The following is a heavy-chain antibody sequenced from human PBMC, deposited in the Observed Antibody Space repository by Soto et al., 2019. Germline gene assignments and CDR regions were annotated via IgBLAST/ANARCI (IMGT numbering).Heavy chain of an antibody. D-gene: IGHD2-2*01. CDR1: GFTFSSHA. Sequence: EVQLLESGGGLVQPGGSLRLSCAASGFTFSSHAMSWVRQAPGKGLEWVSAISGSGGSTYYADSVKGRFTISRDNSKNTLYLQMNSLRAEDTAVYYCAKRVVVVPAAMLDYWGQGTLVTVSS. CDR3: AKRVVVVPAAMLDY. J-gene: IGHJ4*02. CDR2: ISGSGGST. V-gene: IGHV3-23*01.